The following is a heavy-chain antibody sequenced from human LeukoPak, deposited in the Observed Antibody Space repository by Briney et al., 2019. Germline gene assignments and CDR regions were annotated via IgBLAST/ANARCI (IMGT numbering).Heavy chain of an antibody. D-gene: IGHD6-13*01. CDR2: ISGSASRT. J-gene: IGHJ4*02. CDR3: ARVRGGSSWY. Sequence: PGGSLRLSCAASGFTFSTYAMNWVRQAPGKGLEWVSSISGSASRTYYADSVKGRFTISRDNSKNSLYLQMNSLRAEDTAVYYCARVRGGSSWYWGQGTLVTVSS. V-gene: IGHV3-23*01. CDR1: GFTFSTYA.